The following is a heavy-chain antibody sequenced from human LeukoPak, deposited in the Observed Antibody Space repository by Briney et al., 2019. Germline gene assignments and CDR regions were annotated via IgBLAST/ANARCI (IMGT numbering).Heavy chain of an antibody. CDR2: ISGSGGST. V-gene: IGHV3-23*01. Sequence: GGSLRLSCAASGFTFSSYAMSWVRQAPGKGLEWVSAISGSGGSTYYADSVKGRFTISRDNSKNTLSLQMNSLRAEDTAVYYCAPDLRGSASSLDDWGQGTLVTVSS. J-gene: IGHJ4*02. D-gene: IGHD6-25*01. CDR3: APDLRGSASSLDD. CDR1: GFTFSSYA.